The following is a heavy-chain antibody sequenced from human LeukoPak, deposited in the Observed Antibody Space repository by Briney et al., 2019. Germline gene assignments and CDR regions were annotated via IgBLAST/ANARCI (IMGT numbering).Heavy chain of an antibody. V-gene: IGHV3-23*01. D-gene: IGHD1-26*01. CDR2: ISAGGATI. CDR1: GFSFITYA. CDR3: AKDSGGTYFYYYYYMDV. Sequence: PGGSLRLSCAASGFSFITYAMSWVRQAPGKGLEWVSAISAGGATIYYADSVKGRFTVSRDNSKNTLYLHMNSLRAEDTAIYYCAKDSGGTYFYYYYYMDVWGKGTTVTVSS. J-gene: IGHJ6*03.